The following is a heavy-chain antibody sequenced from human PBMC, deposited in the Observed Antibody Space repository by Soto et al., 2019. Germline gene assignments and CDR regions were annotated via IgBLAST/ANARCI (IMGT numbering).Heavy chain of an antibody. J-gene: IGHJ4*02. Sequence: QVQLRESGPGLVKPSDTLSLTCAVSGYSISGDNWWEWIRQPPGRGLEWIGYISSGGNTHFHAAPETRPIMSVVTSKTQFSLTANSVTILDTATYYCARKAGGHCTIEDWCQGTLVTVYS. V-gene: IGHV4-28*01. D-gene: IGHD2-21*02. CDR2: ISSGGNT. CDR1: GYSISGDNW. CDR3: ARKAGGHCTIED.